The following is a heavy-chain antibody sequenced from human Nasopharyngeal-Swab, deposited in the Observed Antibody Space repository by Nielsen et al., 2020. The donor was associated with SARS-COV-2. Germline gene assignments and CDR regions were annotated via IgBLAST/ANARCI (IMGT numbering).Heavy chain of an antibody. Sequence: ASVKVSCKASGYTFTSYGISWVRQAPGQGLEWMGWISAYNGNTNYAQKPQGRDTMTTDTSTSTAYMELRSLRSDDTAVYYCARWEPGYYYDSSGPYAFDIWGQGTMVTVSS. CDR2: ISAYNGNT. CDR1: GYTFTSYG. CDR3: ARWEPGYYYDSSGPYAFDI. J-gene: IGHJ3*02. V-gene: IGHV1-18*01. D-gene: IGHD3-22*01.